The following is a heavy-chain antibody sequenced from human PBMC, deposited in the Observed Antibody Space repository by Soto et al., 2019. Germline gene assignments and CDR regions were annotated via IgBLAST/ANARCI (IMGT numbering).Heavy chain of an antibody. CDR2: IWYDGSNK. V-gene: IGHV3-33*01. Sequence: GGSLRLSCAASGFTFSSYGMHWVRQAPGKGLEWVAVIWYDGSNKYYADSVKGRFTISRDNSKNTLYLQMNSLRAEDTAVYYCAREEYQSPWIQLWLAAYYGMDVWGQGTTVTVSS. J-gene: IGHJ6*02. CDR3: AREEYQSPWIQLWLAAYYGMDV. D-gene: IGHD5-18*01. CDR1: GFTFSSYG.